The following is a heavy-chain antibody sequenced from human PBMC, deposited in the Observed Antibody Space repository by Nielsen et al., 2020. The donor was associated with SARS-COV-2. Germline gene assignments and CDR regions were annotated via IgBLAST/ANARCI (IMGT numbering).Heavy chain of an antibody. CDR3: AKGVVRGVATISYLYYFDY. D-gene: IGHD5-24*01. J-gene: IGHJ4*02. V-gene: IGHV3-23*01. Sequence: GGSLRLSCAASGFTFSSYAMSWVRQAPGKGLEWVSAISGSGGSTYYADSVKGRFTISRDNSKNTLYLQMNSLRAEDTAVYYCAKGVVRGVATISYLYYFDYWGQGTLVTVSS. CDR1: GFTFSSYA. CDR2: ISGSGGST.